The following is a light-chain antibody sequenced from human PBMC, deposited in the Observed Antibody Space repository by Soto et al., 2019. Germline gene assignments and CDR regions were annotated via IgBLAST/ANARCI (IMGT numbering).Light chain of an antibody. V-gene: IGKV3-20*01. CDR1: QSVSSGY. J-gene: IGKJ1*01. CDR3: QQYGSSPRT. Sequence: EIVLTQSPGTLSLSPGERATLSCRASQSVSSGYLAWYQQKPGQAPRLLIYGASIRATGIPDRFSGSGSGTDFTLTISRLEPEDFAVYYCQQYGSSPRTFCQGTKVDIK. CDR2: GAS.